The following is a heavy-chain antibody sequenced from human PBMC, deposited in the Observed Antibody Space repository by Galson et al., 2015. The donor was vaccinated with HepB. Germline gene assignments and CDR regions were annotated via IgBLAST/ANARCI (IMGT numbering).Heavy chain of an antibody. Sequence: SLRLSCAASGFTFSSYGMHWVRQAPGKGLEWVAFIRYDGSNKYYADSVKGRFTISRDNSKNTLYLQMNSLRAEDTAVYYCAKLAGYCSGGSCSVVTASGDYWGQGTLVTVSS. CDR3: AKLAGYCSGGSCSVVTASGDY. D-gene: IGHD2-15*01. CDR1: GFTFSSYG. V-gene: IGHV3-30*02. J-gene: IGHJ4*02. CDR2: IRYDGSNK.